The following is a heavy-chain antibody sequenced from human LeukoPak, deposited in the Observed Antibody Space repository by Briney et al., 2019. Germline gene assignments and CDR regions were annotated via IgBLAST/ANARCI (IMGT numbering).Heavy chain of an antibody. CDR2: IYYSGST. Sequence: SETLSLTCTVSGGSLSSYYWSWVRQPPGKGLEWIGYIYYSGSTNYNPALKSRVTISVGTSKNQFSLKRSSVTAADTAVYYCARDRSIAARPDAFDIWGQGTMVTVSS. V-gene: IGHV4-59*01. CDR3: ARDRSIAARPDAFDI. J-gene: IGHJ3*02. D-gene: IGHD6-6*01. CDR1: GGSLSSYY.